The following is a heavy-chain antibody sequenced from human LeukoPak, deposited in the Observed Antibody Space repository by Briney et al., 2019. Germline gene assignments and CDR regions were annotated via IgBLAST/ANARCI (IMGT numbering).Heavy chain of an antibody. CDR3: AKDRPPYYYDSSGYSDY. CDR1: GFTFSGFW. CDR2: INSDGSEG. V-gene: IGHV3-7*03. Sequence: GGSLRLSCAVSGFTFSGFWMSWSRQAPGKGLEWVASINSDGSEGYYADVVKGRFTISRDNAKNSLYLQINSLRAEDTAVYYCAKDRPPYYYDSSGYSDYWGQGTLVTVSS. J-gene: IGHJ4*02. D-gene: IGHD3-22*01.